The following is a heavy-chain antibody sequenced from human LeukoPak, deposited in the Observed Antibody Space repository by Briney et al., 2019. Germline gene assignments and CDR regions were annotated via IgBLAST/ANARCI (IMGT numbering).Heavy chain of an antibody. CDR3: GRRISYYYGMDV. CDR2: ISGSGGRT. J-gene: IGHJ6*02. CDR1: GFTFSTYA. V-gene: IGHV3-23*01. Sequence: GGSLRLSCAASGFTFSTYAMSWVRQAPGKGLEWVSGISGSGGRTYYADSVKGRFTISRDNSKNPLYLQMNSLRAEDTAVYYCGRRISYYYGMDVWGQGTTVTVSS.